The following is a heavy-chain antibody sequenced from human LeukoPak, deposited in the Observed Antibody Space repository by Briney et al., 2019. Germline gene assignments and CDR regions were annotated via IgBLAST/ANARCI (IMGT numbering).Heavy chain of an antibody. D-gene: IGHD4-23*01. CDR3: ARGGNSGDYYYYYMDV. V-gene: IGHV4-59*01. J-gene: IGHJ6*03. CDR1: GGSISSYY. Sequence: SETLSLTCTVSGGSISSYYWSWIRQPPGKGLEWIGYIYYSGSTNYNPSLKSRVTISVDTSKNQFSLKLSSVTAADTAVYYCARGGNSGDYYYYYMDVWGKGTTVTVSS. CDR2: IYYSGST.